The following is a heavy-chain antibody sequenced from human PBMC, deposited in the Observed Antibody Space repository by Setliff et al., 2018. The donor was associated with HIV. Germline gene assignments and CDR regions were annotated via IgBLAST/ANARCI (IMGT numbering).Heavy chain of an antibody. CDR3: ARVLKRTGTTHNWFDP. Sequence: PSETLSLTCTVSGASIDSGFHYWGWIRQSPGKGLEWIASIYYSGSTYYNPSLKSRFTISVETSKNQLSLKLRSVTAADTAVYYCARVLKRTGTTHNWFDPWGQGTLVTVSS. CDR1: GASIDSGFHY. D-gene: IGHD1-1*01. J-gene: IGHJ5*02. CDR2: IYYSGST. V-gene: IGHV4-39*01.